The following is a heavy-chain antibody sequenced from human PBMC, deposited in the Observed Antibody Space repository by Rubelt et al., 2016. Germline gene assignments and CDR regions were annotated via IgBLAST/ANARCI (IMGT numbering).Heavy chain of an antibody. CDR3: AREGWT. CDR2: INKGSNTI. J-gene: IGHJ4*02. CDR1: GFTFSTYS. V-gene: IGHV3-48*04. D-gene: IGHD6-19*01. Sequence: EVQLVESGGGLVQPGGSLRLSCAASGFTFSTYSMNWVRQAPGKGLEWVSYINKGSNTIYYADSVKGRFTISRDDAKNSLYLHMNSLRAEDTAVYYCAREGWTWGQGTLVTVSS.